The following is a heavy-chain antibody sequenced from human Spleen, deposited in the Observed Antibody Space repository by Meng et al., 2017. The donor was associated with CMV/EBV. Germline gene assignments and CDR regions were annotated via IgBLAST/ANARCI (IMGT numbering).Heavy chain of an antibody. CDR1: GFTFNNYA. V-gene: IGHV3-30-3*01. CDR3: ARDLEGCGICLLFYYYYGMDV. D-gene: IGHD2-2*01. CDR2: ISYDGSNN. J-gene: IGHJ6*02. Sequence: GESLKISCAASGFTFNNYAMHWVRQAPDKGLEWVATISYDGSNNYYADSVKGRFTISRDNSKNTLYLRMNSLRTEDTAVFFCARDLEGCGICLLFYYYYGMDVWGQGTTVTVSS.